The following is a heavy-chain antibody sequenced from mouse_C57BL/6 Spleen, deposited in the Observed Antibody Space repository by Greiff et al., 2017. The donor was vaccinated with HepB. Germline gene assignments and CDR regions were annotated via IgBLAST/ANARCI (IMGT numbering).Heavy chain of an antibody. CDR3: ARGGQLRAWFAY. CDR2: IDPSDSYT. J-gene: IGHJ3*01. V-gene: IGHV1-69*01. Sequence: VQLQQPGAELVMPGASVKLSCKASGYTFTSYWMHWVKQKPGQGLEWIGEIDPSDSYTNYNQKFKGKSTLTVDKSSSTAYMQLSSLTSEDSAVYYCARGGQLRAWFAYWGQGTLVTVSA. D-gene: IGHD3-2*02. CDR1: GYTFTSYW.